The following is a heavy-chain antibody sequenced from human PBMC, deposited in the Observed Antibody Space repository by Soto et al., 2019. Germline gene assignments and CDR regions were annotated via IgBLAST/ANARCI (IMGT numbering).Heavy chain of an antibody. V-gene: IGHV1-2*04. CDR2: INPNSGGT. D-gene: IGHD5-12*01. Sequence: GTSVEVSCTASGYTFTGYYMHWVRQAPGQGLEWMGWINPNSGGTNYAQKFQGWVTMTRDTSISTAYMELSRLRSDDTAVYYCARGXRDGYNRYYYYGMDVWGQGTTVTVSS. CDR3: ARGXRDGYNRYYYYGMDV. CDR1: GYTFTGYY. J-gene: IGHJ6*02.